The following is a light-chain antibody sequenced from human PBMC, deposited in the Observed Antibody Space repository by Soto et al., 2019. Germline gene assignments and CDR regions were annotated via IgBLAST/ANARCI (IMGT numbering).Light chain of an antibody. V-gene: IGKV3-15*01. CDR3: QQYNNWPIT. Sequence: EIVLTQSPDTLSLSPGQRATLSCRASQSVNSGNLAWYQHKPRQAPRLLIYGASTRAPGIPARFSGSGSGTEFTLTISSLQSEDFAVYYCQQYNNWPITFGQGTRLEIK. CDR1: QSVNSGN. CDR2: GAS. J-gene: IGKJ5*01.